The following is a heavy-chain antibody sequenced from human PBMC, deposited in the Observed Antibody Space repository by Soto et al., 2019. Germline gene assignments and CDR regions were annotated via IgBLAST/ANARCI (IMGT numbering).Heavy chain of an antibody. D-gene: IGHD3-10*01. Sequence: GGSLRLSCSASGFTFSSYAMHWVRQAPGKGLEWVAVISYDGSNKYYADSVKGRFTISRDNSKNTLYLQMNSLRAEDTAVYYCARGSVEYYYYYGMDVWGQGTTVTVSS. J-gene: IGHJ6*02. CDR2: ISYDGSNK. CDR1: GFTFSSYA. CDR3: ARGSVEYYYYYGMDV. V-gene: IGHV3-30-3*01.